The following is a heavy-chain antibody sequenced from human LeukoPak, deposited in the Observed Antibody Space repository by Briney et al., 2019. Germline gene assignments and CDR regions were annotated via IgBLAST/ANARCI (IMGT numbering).Heavy chain of an antibody. CDR2: IIPIFGTA. Sequence: SVKVSCKASGGTFSSYAISWVRQAPGQGLEWMGGIIPIFGTANYAQKFQGRVTITADESTSTAYMELSSLRSEDTAVYYCARDFGRSAAVIDYWGQGTLVTVTS. CDR3: ARDFGRSAAVIDY. J-gene: IGHJ4*02. V-gene: IGHV1-69*13. CDR1: GGTFSSYA. D-gene: IGHD4-17*01.